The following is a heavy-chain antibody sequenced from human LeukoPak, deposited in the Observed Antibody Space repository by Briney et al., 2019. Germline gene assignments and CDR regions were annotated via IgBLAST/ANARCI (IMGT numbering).Heavy chain of an antibody. CDR1: GYSISSGYY. J-gene: IGHJ6*03. CDR3: ARVGSSWATYYYYYMDV. Sequence: SETLSLTCTVSGYSISSGYYWGWIRQPPGKGLEWIGSIYHSGSTYYNPSLKSRVTISVDTSKNQFSLKLSSVTAADTAVYYCARVGSSWATYYYYYMDVWGKGTTVTISS. D-gene: IGHD6-13*01. CDR2: IYHSGST. V-gene: IGHV4-38-2*02.